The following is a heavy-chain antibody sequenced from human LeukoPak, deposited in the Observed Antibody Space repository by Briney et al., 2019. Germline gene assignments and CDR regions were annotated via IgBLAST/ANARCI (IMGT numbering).Heavy chain of an antibody. D-gene: IGHD3-16*02. Sequence: SETLSLTCTVSGGSISSSSYYWGWIRQPPGKGLECIGSIYYSGSTYYNPSLKSRVTISVDTSKNQFSLKLSSVTAADTAVYYCARDRSWFDPWGQGTLVTVSS. CDR1: GGSISSSSYY. CDR2: IYYSGST. CDR3: ARDRSWFDP. V-gene: IGHV4-39*07. J-gene: IGHJ5*02.